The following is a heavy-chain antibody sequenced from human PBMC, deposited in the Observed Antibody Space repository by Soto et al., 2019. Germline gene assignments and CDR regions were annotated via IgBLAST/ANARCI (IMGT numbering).Heavy chain of an antibody. CDR3: GRYESGQERHFSGSSCHSPFYFAS. CDR2: IGSDSVDNVV. J-gene: IGHJ4*01. CDR1: GFTFSAYG. V-gene: IGHV3-48*02. Sequence: EVQLVESGGGLVQPGGSLRLSCLASGFTFSAYGMNWVRQAPGKGLEWVSHIGSDSVDNVVNYADSVKGRFTISRDNTLNSVYLKMYARSDEDTAIYFCGRYESGQERHFSGSSCHSPFYFASWGLGIQVTVSS. D-gene: IGHD3-22*01.